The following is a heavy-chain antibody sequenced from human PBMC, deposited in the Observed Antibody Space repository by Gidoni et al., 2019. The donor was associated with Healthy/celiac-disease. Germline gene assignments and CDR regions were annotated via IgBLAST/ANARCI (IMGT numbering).Heavy chain of an antibody. CDR2: IYYSGST. CDR1: GGSIRSGDYY. Sequence: QVQLQESGPGLVKPSHTLSLTCTVSGGSIRSGDYYWSWIRQPPGKGLEWIGYIYYSGSTYYNPSLKSRGTISVDTSKNQFSLKLSSVTAADTAVYYCARDTTVTGYVDYWGQGTLVTVSS. V-gene: IGHV4-30-4*01. J-gene: IGHJ4*02. D-gene: IGHD4-17*01. CDR3: ARDTTVTGYVDY.